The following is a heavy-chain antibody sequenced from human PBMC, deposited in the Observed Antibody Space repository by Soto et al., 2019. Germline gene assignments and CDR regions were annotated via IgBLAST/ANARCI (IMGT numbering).Heavy chain of an antibody. J-gene: IGHJ5*02. CDR1: GGSISSYY. CDR2: IYYSGST. CDR3: ARELFGRSVWFDP. D-gene: IGHD3-10*01. Sequence: SETLSLTCTGSGGSISSYYWSWIRQPPGKGLEWIGYIYYSGSTNYNPSLKSRVTISVDTSKNQFSLKLSSVTAADTAVYYCARELFGRSVWFDPWGQGTLVTVS. V-gene: IGHV4-59*01.